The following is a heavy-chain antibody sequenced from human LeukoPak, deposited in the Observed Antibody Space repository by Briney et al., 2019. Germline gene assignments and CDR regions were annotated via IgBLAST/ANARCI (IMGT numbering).Heavy chain of an antibody. D-gene: IGHD3-10*01. CDR1: GYTLTELS. CDR2: FDPEDGET. CDR3: AREWGDYYGSGTQSYSDY. J-gene: IGHJ4*02. Sequence: ASVKVSCKVSGYTLTELSMHWVRQAPGKGLEWMGGFDPEDGETIYAQKFQGRVTMTEDTSTDTAYMELSSLRSEDTAVYYCAREWGDYYGSGTQSYSDYWGQGTLVTVS. V-gene: IGHV1-24*01.